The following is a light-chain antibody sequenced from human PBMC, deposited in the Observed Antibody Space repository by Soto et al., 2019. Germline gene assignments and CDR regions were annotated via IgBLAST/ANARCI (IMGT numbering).Light chain of an antibody. CDR2: AAS. CDR3: QQYGGSPRT. J-gene: IGKJ2*01. CDR1: QSISNY. Sequence: EIVLTQSPGTLSLSPGERATLSCRASQSISNYLAWYQQRPGQSPRLLIYAASSRATGVPGRFSGGGSATDFTLTVSRLEPEDFAVYYCQQYGGSPRTFGQGTKLEIK. V-gene: IGKV3-20*01.